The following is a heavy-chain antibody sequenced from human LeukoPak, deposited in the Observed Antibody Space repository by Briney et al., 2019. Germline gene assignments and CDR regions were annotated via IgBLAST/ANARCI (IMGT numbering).Heavy chain of an antibody. Sequence: SETLSLTCTVSGDSISTYYGSWIRQPPGKGLEYIGYIFYSGSTNYNPSLKSRVTISVDTSKIHFSLRLSSVTAADTAVYYCARRGGGHAFDIWGQGTMVTVSS. V-gene: IGHV4-59*08. D-gene: IGHD3-16*01. CDR1: GDSISTYY. CDR3: ARRGGGHAFDI. CDR2: IFYSGST. J-gene: IGHJ3*02.